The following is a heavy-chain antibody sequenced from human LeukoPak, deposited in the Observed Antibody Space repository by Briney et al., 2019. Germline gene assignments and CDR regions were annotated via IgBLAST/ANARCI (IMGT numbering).Heavy chain of an antibody. Sequence: PSETLSLTCTVSGGPISSGTYYWGWVRQPPGKGLEWIGSISHRGSTSSNPSLKSRVTISRDTSKNQFSLRLSSLTAADTAVYYCARGSRYLDWSEYYFDFWGQGILVTVSS. CDR1: GGPISSGTYY. CDR3: ARGSRYLDWSEYYFDF. CDR2: ISHRGST. V-gene: IGHV4-39*01. D-gene: IGHD3-9*01. J-gene: IGHJ4*02.